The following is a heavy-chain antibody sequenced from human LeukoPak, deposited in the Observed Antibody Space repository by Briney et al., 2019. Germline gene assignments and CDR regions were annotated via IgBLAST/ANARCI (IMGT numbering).Heavy chain of an antibody. D-gene: IGHD1-26*01. V-gene: IGHV1-24*01. CDR2: FDPEDGET. CDR3: ATAWGWAPLDAFDI. Sequence: ASVKVSCKVSGYTLTELSMHWVRQAPGKGLELMGGFDPEDGETIYAQKFQGRVTMTEDTSTDTAYMELSSLRSEDTAVYYCATAWGWAPLDAFDIWGQGTMVTVSS. J-gene: IGHJ3*02. CDR1: GYTLTELS.